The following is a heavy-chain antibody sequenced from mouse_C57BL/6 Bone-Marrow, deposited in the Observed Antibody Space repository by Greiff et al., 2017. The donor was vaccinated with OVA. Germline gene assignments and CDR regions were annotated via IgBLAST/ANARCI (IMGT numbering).Heavy chain of an antibody. Sequence: QVQLQQSGAELVRPGASVTLSCKASGYTFTDYEMHWVKQTPVHGLEWIGAIDPETGGTAYNQKFKGKAILTADKSSSTAYMELRSLTSEDSAVYCCTRFGSSLFAYWGQGTLVTVSA. CDR1: GYTFTDYE. V-gene: IGHV1-15*01. J-gene: IGHJ3*01. CDR3: TRFGSSLFAY. D-gene: IGHD1-1*01. CDR2: IDPETGGT.